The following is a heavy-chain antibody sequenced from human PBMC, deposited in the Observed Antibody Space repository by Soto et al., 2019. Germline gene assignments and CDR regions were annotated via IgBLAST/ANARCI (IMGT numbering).Heavy chain of an antibody. V-gene: IGHV3-23*01. CDR1: GFTFSSYA. CDR2: IGVSGAST. J-gene: IGHJ4*02. Sequence: EVQLLESGGGLVQPGGSLRLSCAASGFTFSSYAMSWVRQAPGTGLEWVSGIGVSGASTYYADSVKGRFTISRDNSKNTLYLQMNSLRAEDTAVYYCARPGGGSGWCFLYWGQGTLVTVSS. CDR3: ARPGGGSGWCFLY. D-gene: IGHD6-19*01.